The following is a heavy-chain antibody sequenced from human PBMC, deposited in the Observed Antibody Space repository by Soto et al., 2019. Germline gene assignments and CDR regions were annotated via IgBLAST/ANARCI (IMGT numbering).Heavy chain of an antibody. CDR3: ARRGLITRDTAIVRDY. CDR1: GYSFTSYW. D-gene: IGHD5-18*01. Sequence: PGESLKISCKGSGYSFTSYWISWVRQMPGKGLEWMGRIDPSDSYTNYSPSFQGHVTISADKSISTAYLQWSSLKASDTAMYYCARRGLITRDTAIVRDYWGQGTLVTVSS. CDR2: IDPSDSYT. V-gene: IGHV5-10-1*01. J-gene: IGHJ4*02.